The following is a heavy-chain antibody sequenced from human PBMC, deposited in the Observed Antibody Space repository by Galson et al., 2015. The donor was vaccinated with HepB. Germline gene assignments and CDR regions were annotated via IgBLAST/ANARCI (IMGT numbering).Heavy chain of an antibody. CDR2: ISAYNGNT. CDR1: GYTFTSYG. J-gene: IGHJ4*02. D-gene: IGHD7-27*01. Sequence: SVTVSCKASGYTFTSYGISWVRPAPGQGLEWMGWISAYNGNTNYAQKLQGRVTMTTDTSTSTAYMELRSLRSDDTAVYYCARDELGTGNDYWGQGTLVTVSS. CDR3: ARDELGTGNDY. V-gene: IGHV1-18*01.